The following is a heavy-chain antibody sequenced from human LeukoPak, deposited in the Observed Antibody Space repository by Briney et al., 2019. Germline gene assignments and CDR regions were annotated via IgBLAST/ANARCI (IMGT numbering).Heavy chain of an antibody. CDR2: IYYSGST. Sequence: SETLSLTCTVSGGSISSSSYYWGWIRQPPGKGLEWIGSIYYSGSTYYNPSLKSRVTISVDTSKNQFSLKLSSVTAADTAVYYCARLVAARGGWFDPWGQGTLVIVSS. J-gene: IGHJ5*02. V-gene: IGHV4-39*01. CDR3: ARLVAARGGWFDP. D-gene: IGHD6-6*01. CDR1: GGSISSSSYY.